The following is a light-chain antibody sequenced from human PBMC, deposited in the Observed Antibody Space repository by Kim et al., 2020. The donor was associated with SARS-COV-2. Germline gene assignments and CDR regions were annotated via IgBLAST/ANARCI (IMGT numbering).Light chain of an antibody. V-gene: IGLV3-19*01. Sequence: VALGQTVRITCQGDSLRIYYASWYQQKPGQAPVLVIYGKNNRPSGIPDRFSGSSSGNTASLTITGAHAEDEADYYCNSRDSSGHHLFGGGTQLTVL. J-gene: IGLJ2*01. CDR3: NSRDSSGHHL. CDR2: GKN. CDR1: SLRIYY.